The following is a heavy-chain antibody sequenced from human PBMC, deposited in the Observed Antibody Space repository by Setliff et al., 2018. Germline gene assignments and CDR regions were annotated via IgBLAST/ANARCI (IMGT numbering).Heavy chain of an antibody. CDR2: IHHSGKA. CDR1: GFSISSGYY. CDR3: ARASSGWYSAYYYYMDV. J-gene: IGHJ6*03. V-gene: IGHV4-38-2*01. Sequence: LSLTCAVSGFSISSGYYWGWIRQPPGKGLEWIVNIHHSGKAYYNPSLKSRVTISVDTSKNQFSLSLTSVTAEDTAVYYCARASSGWYSAYYYYMDVWGKGTTVTVSS. D-gene: IGHD6-19*01.